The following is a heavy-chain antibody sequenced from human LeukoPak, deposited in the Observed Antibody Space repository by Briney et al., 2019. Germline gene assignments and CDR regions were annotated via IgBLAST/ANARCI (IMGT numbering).Heavy chain of an antibody. CDR3: ARAGYSGGYSSSHLLGRRFDP. CDR2: IIWNSGSI. D-gene: IGHD6-13*01. CDR1: GFTFDDYA. J-gene: IGHJ5*02. V-gene: IGHV3-9*01. Sequence: PGGSLRLSCAASGFTFDDYAMHWVRQAPGKGLEWVSGIIWNSGSIGYADSVKGRFTISRDNAKNSLYLQMNSLRAEDTAVYYCARAGYSGGYSSSHLLGRRFDPWGQGTLVTVSS.